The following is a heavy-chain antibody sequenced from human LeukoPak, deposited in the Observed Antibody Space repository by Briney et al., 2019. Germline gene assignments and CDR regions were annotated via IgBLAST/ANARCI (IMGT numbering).Heavy chain of an antibody. CDR3: ASPSGDNYYYYYGMDV. CDR2: ISSSSSYI. CDR1: GFTFSSYS. V-gene: IGHV3-21*01. Sequence: GGSLRLSCAASGFTFSSYSMNWVRQAPGKGLEWVSSISSSSSYIYYADSVKGRFTISRDNAKNSLYLQMNSLRAEDTAVYYCASPSGDNYYYYYGMDVWGQGTTVTVSS. J-gene: IGHJ6*02. D-gene: IGHD1-26*01.